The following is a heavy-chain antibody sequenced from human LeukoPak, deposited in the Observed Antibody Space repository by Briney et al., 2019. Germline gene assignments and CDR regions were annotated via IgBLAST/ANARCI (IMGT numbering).Heavy chain of an antibody. Sequence: GGSLRLSCAASGFAVSSNHMNWVRQAPGKGLEWVSVIFNGGNTYYADSVKGRFTISRDNSKNTLYLQMNSLRAEDTAVYYCATSIVGLTYDEHFQHWSQGTLVTVSS. D-gene: IGHD1-26*01. V-gene: IGHV3-53*01. CDR3: ATSIVGLTYDEHFQH. J-gene: IGHJ1*01. CDR1: GFAVSSNH. CDR2: IFNGGNT.